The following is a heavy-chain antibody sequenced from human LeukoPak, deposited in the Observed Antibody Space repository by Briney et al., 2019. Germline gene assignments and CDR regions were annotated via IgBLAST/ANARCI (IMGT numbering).Heavy chain of an antibody. CDR1: GFTFSSYS. V-gene: IGHV3-48*04. CDR3: ARGSLHSAYGFDY. J-gene: IGHJ4*02. D-gene: IGHD5-12*01. CDR2: SSSSGSTI. Sequence: GGSLRLSCAASGFTFSSYSMKWVRQAPGKGLEWVSHSSSSGSTIYYAGSVKGRFTIARDNAKNSVYLQMNSLRAEDTAVYYCARGSLHSAYGFDYWGQGTLVTVSS.